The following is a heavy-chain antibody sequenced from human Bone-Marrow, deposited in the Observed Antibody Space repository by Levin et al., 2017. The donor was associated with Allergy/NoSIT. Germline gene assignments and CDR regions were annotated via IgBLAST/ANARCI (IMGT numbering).Heavy chain of an antibody. J-gene: IGHJ6*02. CDR3: AVAAAGTFRDYYDYGMDV. CDR1: GYTFTSYG. Sequence: GASVKVSCKASGYTFTSYGISWVRQAPGQGLEWMGWISAYNGNTNYAQKLQGRVTMTTDTSTSTAYMELRSLRSDDTAVYYCAVAAAGTFRDYYDYGMDVWGQGTTVTVSS. D-gene: IGHD6-13*01. CDR2: ISAYNGNT. V-gene: IGHV1-18*01.